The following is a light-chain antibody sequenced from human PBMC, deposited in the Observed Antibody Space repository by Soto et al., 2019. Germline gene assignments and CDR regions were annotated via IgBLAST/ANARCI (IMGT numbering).Light chain of an antibody. Sequence: EIVLTQSPGTLSLSPGERATLSCRASQSVSSSYLAWYQQKPGQAPRLLIYGPSSKATGIPDRFSGSGSGTDFTLTISRLEPEDFAVYYCQQYGSSPPLTFGGGTKEEIK. CDR3: QQYGSSPPLT. J-gene: IGKJ4*01. V-gene: IGKV3-20*01. CDR2: GPS. CDR1: QSVSSSY.